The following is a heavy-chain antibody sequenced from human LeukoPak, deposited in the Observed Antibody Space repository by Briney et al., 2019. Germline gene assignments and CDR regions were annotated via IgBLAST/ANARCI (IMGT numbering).Heavy chain of an antibody. CDR2: IYYSGST. D-gene: IGHD4-23*01. Sequence: PSQTLSLTCTVSGGSISSGGYYWSWIRQHPGKGLEWIGYIYYSGSTYYNPSLRSRVTISVDTSKNQFSLKLSSVTAADTAVYYCARGGNSKASDYWGQGTLVTVSS. J-gene: IGHJ4*02. V-gene: IGHV4-31*03. CDR3: ARGGNSKASDY. CDR1: GGSISSGGYY.